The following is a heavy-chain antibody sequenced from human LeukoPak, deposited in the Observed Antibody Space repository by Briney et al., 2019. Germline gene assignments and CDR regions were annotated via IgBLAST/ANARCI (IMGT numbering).Heavy chain of an antibody. CDR2: TYYRSKWYN. CDR3: ARELRLGELSLYGAFDI. V-gene: IGHV6-1*01. D-gene: IGHD3-16*02. J-gene: IGHJ3*02. Sequence: SQTLSLTCAISGDSVSSNSAAWNWIRQSPSRGLEWLGRTYYRSKWYNDYAVSVKSRITINPDTSKNQFSLKLSSVTAADTAVYYCARELRLGELSLYGAFDIWGQGTMVTVSS. CDR1: GDSVSSNSAA.